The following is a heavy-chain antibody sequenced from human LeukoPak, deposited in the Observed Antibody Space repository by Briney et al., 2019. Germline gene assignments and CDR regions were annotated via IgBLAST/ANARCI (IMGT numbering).Heavy chain of an antibody. V-gene: IGHV1-2*02. CDR1: GYTITGYY. J-gene: IGHJ3*02. D-gene: IGHD3-3*01. CDR2: INANNDGS. Sequence: ASVKVSCEASGYTITGYYMHWVRQAPGQGLEWMGWINANNDGSVYAQKFQGRVTMTRDTSINTAYMELSRLRSDDTAVYYCARKRGVGVDTNAFDMWGQGTMVTVSS. CDR3: ARKRGVGVDTNAFDM.